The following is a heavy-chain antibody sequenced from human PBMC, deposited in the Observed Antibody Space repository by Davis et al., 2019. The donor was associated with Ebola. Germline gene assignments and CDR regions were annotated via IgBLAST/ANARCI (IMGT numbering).Heavy chain of an antibody. CDR3: ARGSVYGDYVY. Sequence: SVKVSCKAAGGSFSSYVNSWVRQARGQGLEWMGGIIPIFGTANYAQKFQGRVTITADESTNTAYMELSSLRSEDTAVYYCARGSVYGDYVYWGQGTLVTVSS. V-gene: IGHV1-69*13. D-gene: IGHD4-17*01. CDR1: GGSFSSYV. CDR2: IIPIFGTA. J-gene: IGHJ4*02.